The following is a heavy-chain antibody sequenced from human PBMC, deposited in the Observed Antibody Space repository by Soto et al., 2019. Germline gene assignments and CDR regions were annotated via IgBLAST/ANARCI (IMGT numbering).Heavy chain of an antibody. V-gene: IGHV4-31*03. CDR1: GGSISIGGYY. J-gene: IGHJ6*02. CDR3: ARDWRGYSYGYYYYYGMDV. D-gene: IGHD5-18*01. Sequence: SETLSLTCTVSGGSISIGGYYWSCIRQHPGKGLEWIGYIYYSGSTYYNPSLKSRVTISVDTSKNQFSLKLSSVTAADTAVYYCARDWRGYSYGYYYYYGMDVWGQGTTVTVSS. CDR2: IYYSGST.